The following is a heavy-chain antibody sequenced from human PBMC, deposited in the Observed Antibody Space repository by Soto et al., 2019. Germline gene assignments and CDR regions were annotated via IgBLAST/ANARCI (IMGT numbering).Heavy chain of an antibody. V-gene: IGHV1-18*01. CDR3: ARDLGQLEGLWFGEANRPIGSYYYYGMDV. D-gene: IGHD3-10*01. Sequence: ASVKVSCKASGYTFTSYGISWVRQAPGQGLEWMGWISAYNGNTNYAQKLQGRVTMTRDTSISTAYMELSRLRSDDTAVYYCARDLGQLEGLWFGEANRPIGSYYYYGMDVWGQGTTVTVSS. CDR1: GYTFTSYG. CDR2: ISAYNGNT. J-gene: IGHJ6*02.